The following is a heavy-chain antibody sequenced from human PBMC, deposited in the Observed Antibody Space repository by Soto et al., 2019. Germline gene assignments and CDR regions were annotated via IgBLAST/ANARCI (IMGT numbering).Heavy chain of an antibody. CDR2: IIPILGIA. Sequence: QVQLVQSGAEVKKPGSSVKVSCKASGGTFSSYTISWVRQAPGQGLEWMGRIIPILGIANYAQKFQGRVTITADKSMSTAYMELSSLRSEDTAMYYCARDGNSSSWDFDSWGQGTLVTVSS. CDR1: GGTFSSYT. V-gene: IGHV1-69*08. J-gene: IGHJ4*02. D-gene: IGHD6-13*01. CDR3: ARDGNSSSWDFDS.